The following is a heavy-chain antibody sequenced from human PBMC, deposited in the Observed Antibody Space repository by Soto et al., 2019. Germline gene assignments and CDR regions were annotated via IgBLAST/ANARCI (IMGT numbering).Heavy chain of an antibody. CDR1: GFTFSSYA. V-gene: IGHV3-23*01. CDR3: AKDLKYSSGWFGGY. D-gene: IGHD6-19*01. CDR2: ISGSGGST. J-gene: IGHJ4*02. Sequence: EVQLLESGGGLVQPGGSLRLSCAASGFTFSSYAMSWVRQAPGKGLEWVSAISGSGGSTYHADSVKGRFTISRDNSKNTLYLQMNSLRAEDTAVYYCAKDLKYSSGWFGGYWGQGTLVTVSS.